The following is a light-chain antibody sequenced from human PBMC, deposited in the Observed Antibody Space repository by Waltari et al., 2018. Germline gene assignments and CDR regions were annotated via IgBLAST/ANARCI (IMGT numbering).Light chain of an antibody. V-gene: IGKV1-5*03. CDR1: QSISHW. J-gene: IGKJ4*01. CDR3: QRYDNYPPT. CDR2: TAS. Sequence: DIQMTQSPSTLSASVGDRVTITCRASQSISHWLAWYQQKPGKAPKLLISTASTLANEVPSRFSGSGSGTEFTLTITNLQPDDFATFYCQRYDNYPPTFGGGTKVEIK.